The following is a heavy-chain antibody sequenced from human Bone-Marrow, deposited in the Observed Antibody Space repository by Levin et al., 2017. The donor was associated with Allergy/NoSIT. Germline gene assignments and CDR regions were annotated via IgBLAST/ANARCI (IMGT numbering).Heavy chain of an antibody. CDR1: GFTFRGYW. CDR3: ARARGCSSGSCSNFDY. Sequence: GESLKISCAASGFTFRGYWMSWVRQAPGKGLEWVANIKQDGSEKNYVDSVRGRFTIFRDNAKNSLYLQMSSLRAEDTAVYYCARARGCSSGSCSNFDYWGQGTLVPVSS. CDR2: IKQDGSEK. V-gene: IGHV3-7*01. J-gene: IGHJ4*02. D-gene: IGHD2-15*01.